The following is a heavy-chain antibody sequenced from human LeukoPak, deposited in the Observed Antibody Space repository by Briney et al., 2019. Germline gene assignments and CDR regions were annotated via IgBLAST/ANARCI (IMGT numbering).Heavy chain of an antibody. CDR1: GFTFTNYR. Sequence: GGSLRLSCAASGFTFTNYRMHWVRQAPGKGLVWVSRINSDGSSTSYADSVKGRFTISRDNAKNTLYLQMNSLRAEDTAVYYCCSSGYYEFDYWGQGTLVTVSS. J-gene: IGHJ4*02. CDR3: CSSGYYEFDY. V-gene: IGHV3-74*01. D-gene: IGHD3-22*01. CDR2: INSDGSST.